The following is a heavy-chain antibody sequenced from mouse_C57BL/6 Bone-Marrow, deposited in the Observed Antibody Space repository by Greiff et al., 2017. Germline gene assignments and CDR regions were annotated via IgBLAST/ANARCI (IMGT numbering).Heavy chain of an antibody. CDR3: ARAPPLFFYYAMDY. Sequence: EVQLQESGGDLVKPGGSLKLSCAASGFTFSSYGMSWVRQTPGKRLEWVGTISSGGSYTYYPDSVKGRFTISRDNAKNTLYLQMSSLKSEDTAMYYCARAPPLFFYYAMDYWGQGTAVTVSA. CDR2: ISSGGSYT. V-gene: IGHV5-6*01. CDR1: GFTFSSYG. J-gene: IGHJ4*01.